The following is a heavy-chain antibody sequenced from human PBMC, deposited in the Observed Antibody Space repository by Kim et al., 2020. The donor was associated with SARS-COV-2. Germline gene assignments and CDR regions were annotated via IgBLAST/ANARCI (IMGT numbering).Heavy chain of an antibody. Sequence: TRYSPSFQGQVTISADKSISTAYLQWSSLKASDTAMYYCARLSPWGCADYWGQGTLVTVSS. CDR2: T. D-gene: IGHD2-15*01. V-gene: IGHV5-51*01. CDR3: ARLSPWGCADY. J-gene: IGHJ4*02.